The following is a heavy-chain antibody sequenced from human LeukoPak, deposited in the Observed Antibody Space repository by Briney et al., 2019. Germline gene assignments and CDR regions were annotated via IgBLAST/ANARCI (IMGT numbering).Heavy chain of an antibody. Sequence: GGSLRLSCAASGFTLSSYAMSWVRQAPGKGLEWVSAISDTGNTYHADSVKGRFTISRDSSKNTLFLQMDRLRPEDAAVYYCAKAPVTTCRGAFCYPFDYWGLGTLVTVSS. CDR3: AKAPVTTCRGAFCYPFDY. V-gene: IGHV3-23*01. D-gene: IGHD2-15*01. CDR2: ISDTGNT. CDR1: GFTLSSYA. J-gene: IGHJ4*02.